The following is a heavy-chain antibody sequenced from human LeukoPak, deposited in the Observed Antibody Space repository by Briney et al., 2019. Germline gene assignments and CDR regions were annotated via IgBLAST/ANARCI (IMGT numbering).Heavy chain of an antibody. V-gene: IGHV3-23*01. D-gene: IGHD3-22*01. J-gene: IGHJ4*02. Sequence: GGSLRLSCAASGFTFSNYAMSWVRQAPGKGLEWVSSISGSADITYYADSVKGRFTISRDNSKNTLYLQMNSLRAEDTAVYYCARDPVGYDSSGPSGYWGQGTLVTVSS. CDR3: ARDPVGYDSSGPSGY. CDR2: ISGSADIT. CDR1: GFTFSNYA.